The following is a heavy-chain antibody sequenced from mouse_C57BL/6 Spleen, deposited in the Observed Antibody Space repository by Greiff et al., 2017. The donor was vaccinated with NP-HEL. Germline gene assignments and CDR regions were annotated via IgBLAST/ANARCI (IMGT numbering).Heavy chain of an antibody. CDR3: TRYSYDYDGRDWFAY. CDR2: IDPETGGT. V-gene: IGHV1-15*01. D-gene: IGHD2-4*01. Sequence: QVQLQQSGAELVRPGASVTLSCKASGYTFTDYEMHWVKQTPVHGLEWIGAIDPETGGTAYNQKFKGKAILTADKSSSTAYMELRSLTSEDSAVYYCTRYSYDYDGRDWFAYWGQGTLVTVSA. CDR1: GYTFTDYE. J-gene: IGHJ3*01.